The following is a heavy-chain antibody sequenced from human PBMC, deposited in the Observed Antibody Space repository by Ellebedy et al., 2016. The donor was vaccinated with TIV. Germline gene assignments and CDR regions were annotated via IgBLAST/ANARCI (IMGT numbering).Heavy chain of an antibody. CDR1: GYTFSSYG. J-gene: IGHJ4*02. CDR2: NNTNTGNP. D-gene: IGHD6-6*01. Sequence: AASVKVSCKAYGYTFSSYGMNWVRQAPGQGPEWMGWNNTNTGNPAYAQGFTGRYVFSLDTSGSTTYLQISSLKAEDTALYYCARGARDSSALGYWGQGTLVTVSS. V-gene: IGHV7-4-1*02. CDR3: ARGARDSSALGY.